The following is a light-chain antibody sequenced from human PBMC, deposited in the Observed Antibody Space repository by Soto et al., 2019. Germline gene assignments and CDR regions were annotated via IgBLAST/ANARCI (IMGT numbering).Light chain of an antibody. CDR1: QSVFYSSNNKHY. CDR3: QQYYSTTSWT. J-gene: IGKJ1*01. V-gene: IGKV4-1*01. CDR2: WAS. Sequence: DSVMTQSPDSLAVSLGERATINCKSSQSVFYSSNNKHYLAWYQQKPGQPPKLLIYWASTRESGVPDRFSGSGSGTDFTLTNSSLQAEDVAVYYCQQYYSTTSWTFGQGTKVEIK.